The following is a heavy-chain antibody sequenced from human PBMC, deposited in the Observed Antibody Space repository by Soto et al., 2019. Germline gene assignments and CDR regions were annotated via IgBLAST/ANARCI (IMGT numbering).Heavy chain of an antibody. CDR2: ISSNGHST. CDR3: ARGSNGYRFYH. CDR1: GLTFSNYA. Sequence: WGSLRLSCAASGLTFSNYAMHWVRQAPGKGLEYVSTISSNGHSTDYANSVKGRFTISRDNSMNTLYLQMGSLRAEDMAVYYYARGSNGYRFYHWGQGTLVTVSS. J-gene: IGHJ4*02. D-gene: IGHD5-12*01. V-gene: IGHV3-64*01.